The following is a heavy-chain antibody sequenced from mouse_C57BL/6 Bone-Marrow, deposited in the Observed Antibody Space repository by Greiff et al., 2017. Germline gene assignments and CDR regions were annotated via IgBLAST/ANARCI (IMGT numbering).Heavy chain of an antibody. V-gene: IGHV2-5*01. CDR2: LWRGGST. D-gene: IGHD1-1*01. CDR3: SIHYYGRSYDDAMDY. Sequence: VKLLESGPGLVQPSQSLSITCTVSGFSLTSYGVHWVRQSPGKGLEWLGVLWRGGSTVYNADFMSSLCITKDKYKSQVFFKMNSLQAEDTAIYYWSIHYYGRSYDDAMDYWGQGTSVTGSS. CDR1: GFSLTSYG. J-gene: IGHJ4*01.